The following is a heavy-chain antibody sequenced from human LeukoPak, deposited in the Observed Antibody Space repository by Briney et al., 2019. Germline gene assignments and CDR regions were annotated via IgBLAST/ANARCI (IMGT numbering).Heavy chain of an antibody. CDR3: ARLPCTGGSCSKTFDY. J-gene: IGHJ4*02. CDR2: INAADSDT. Sequence: GESLKISCKGSGYSFSSYWIGWVRQMPGKGLEWMGLINAADSDTRYSPSFQGQVLISVDKSISAAYLQWGNLKATDTALYYCARLPCTGGSCSKTFDYWGQGTLVTVYS. CDR1: GYSFSSYW. D-gene: IGHD2-15*01. V-gene: IGHV5-51*01.